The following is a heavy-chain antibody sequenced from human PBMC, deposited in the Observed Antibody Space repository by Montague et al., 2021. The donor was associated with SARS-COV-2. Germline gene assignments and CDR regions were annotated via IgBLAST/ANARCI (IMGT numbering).Heavy chain of an antibody. Sequence: SLRLSCAASGFTFSTYPMPWVRQAPGKGLEWVSRIGAGVSSTFYADSVKGRFTVSRDNSKNTLYLQMNSLRAEDTAVYYCASSYNPNEYYADYWGQGTLVTVSS. CDR3: ASSYNPNEYYADY. CDR2: IGAGVSST. V-gene: IGHV3-23*01. J-gene: IGHJ4*02. D-gene: IGHD1-14*01. CDR1: GFTFSTYP.